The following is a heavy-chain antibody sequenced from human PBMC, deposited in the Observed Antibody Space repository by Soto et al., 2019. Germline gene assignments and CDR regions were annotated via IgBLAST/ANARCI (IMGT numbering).Heavy chain of an antibody. CDR1: GFSSSFYW. CDR2: INSDGSST. Sequence: EVELVESGGGLVQPGGSLRLSCAASGFSSSFYWMYWVRQAPGKGLAWVSGINSDGSSTNYADSVKGRFIISRDNAKNTVYLQMNSLRAEDTAVYYCARERALTVNTVKGMDVWGQGTTVTVSS. J-gene: IGHJ6*02. V-gene: IGHV3-74*01. D-gene: IGHD4-4*01. CDR3: ARERALTVNTVKGMDV.